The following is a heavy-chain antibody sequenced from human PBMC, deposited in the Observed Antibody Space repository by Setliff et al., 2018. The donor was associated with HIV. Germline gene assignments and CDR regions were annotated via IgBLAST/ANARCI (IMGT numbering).Heavy chain of an antibody. V-gene: IGHV4-34*01. D-gene: IGHD6-19*01. CDR2: INQSGST. J-gene: IGHJ6*03. Sequence: SETLSLTCAVYGRSLSGYYWSWIRQPPGKGLEWIGEINQSGSTNYNPSLKSRVTTSVDTSKNQFSLKLSSVTAADTAVYYCARGAWYTSGWYSSRYMDVWGKGTTVTVS. CDR1: GRSLSGYY. CDR3: ARGAWYTSGWYSSRYMDV.